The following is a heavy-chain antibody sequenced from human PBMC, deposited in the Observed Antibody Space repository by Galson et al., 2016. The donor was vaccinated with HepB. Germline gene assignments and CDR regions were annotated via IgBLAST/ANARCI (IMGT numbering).Heavy chain of an antibody. J-gene: IGHJ4*02. V-gene: IGHV3-48*01. Sequence: SLRLSCAASGFTFSNYGMNWVRQAPGRGLQWVSYISGTFTTNYADSVKGRFTVSRDNAKNSLYLKMNSLRAEDTALYYCTRGGTARPDYWGQGTLVTVSS. CDR1: GFTFSNYG. CDR3: TRGGTARPDY. CDR2: ISGTFTT. D-gene: IGHD6-6*01.